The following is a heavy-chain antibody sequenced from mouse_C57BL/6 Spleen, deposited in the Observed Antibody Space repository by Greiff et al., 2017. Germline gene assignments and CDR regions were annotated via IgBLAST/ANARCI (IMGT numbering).Heavy chain of an antibody. CDR2: ISSGSSTI. J-gene: IGHJ2*01. CDR1: GFTFSYYG. V-gene: IGHV5-17*01. CDR3: ARPQLRRYFFDY. Sequence: EVHLVESGGGLVTPGGSLKLSCAASGFTFSYYGMHWVRQAPEKGLEWVAYISSGSSTIHYADTVKGRFTISRDNARNTLFLQMTRLRSEDTAMYYCARPQLRRYFFDYWGQGTTLTVSS. D-gene: IGHD3-2*02.